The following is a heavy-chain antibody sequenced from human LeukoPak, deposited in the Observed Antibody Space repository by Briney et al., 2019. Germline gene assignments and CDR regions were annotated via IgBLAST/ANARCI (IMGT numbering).Heavy chain of an antibody. CDR2: IYHSGST. D-gene: IGHD6-13*01. CDR1: GGSISSSSYY. CDR3: ASFYSSSWYGAFDI. Sequence: SETLSLTCTVSGGSISSSSYYWGCIRQPPGKGLEWIGSIYHSGSTYYNPSLKSRVTISVDTSKNQFSLKLSSVTAADTAVYYCASFYSSSWYGAFDIWGQGTMVTVSS. J-gene: IGHJ3*02. V-gene: IGHV4-39*01.